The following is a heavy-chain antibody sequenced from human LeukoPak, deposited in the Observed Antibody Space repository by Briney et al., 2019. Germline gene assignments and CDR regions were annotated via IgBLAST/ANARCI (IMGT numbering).Heavy chain of an antibody. J-gene: IGHJ4*02. Sequence: ASVKVSCKASGNTFTSYDINWVRQATGQGLEWMGWMNPNSGNTGYAQKFQGRVTMTRNTSISTAYMELSSLRSEDTAVYYCARGAIAAAGIEADWGQGTLVTVSS. CDR2: MNPNSGNT. D-gene: IGHD6-13*01. CDR3: ARGAIAAAGIEAD. CDR1: GNTFTSYD. V-gene: IGHV1-8*01.